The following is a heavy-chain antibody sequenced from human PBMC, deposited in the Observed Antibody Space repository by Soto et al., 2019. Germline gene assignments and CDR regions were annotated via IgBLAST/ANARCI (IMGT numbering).Heavy chain of an antibody. CDR2: SRDKGNSYST. V-gene: IGHV3-72*01. Sequence: EVQLVESGGGLVQPGGSLRLSCAGSGFTFSDYYIDWVRQAPGKGLEWVGRSRDKGNSYSTDYAASVKGRFTISRDASKNSPLLQINSLQTEDTALYYRTSCITVTTSSDYWGQRTLVTVSS. J-gene: IGHJ4*02. D-gene: IGHD1-7*01. CDR1: GFTFSDYY. CDR3: TSCITVTTSSDY.